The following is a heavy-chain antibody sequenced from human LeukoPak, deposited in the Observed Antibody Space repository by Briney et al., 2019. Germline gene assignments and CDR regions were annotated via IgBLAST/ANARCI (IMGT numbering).Heavy chain of an antibody. CDR3: ARVDNYDSGTYYMDWLDP. V-gene: IGHV1-18*01. Sequence: ASVRVSCEASGFTFTNYYITWVRQAPGQGLEWMGWISAYNGKTNYAQNLQDRVTMTTDTTTSTAYMEVRSLRSDDTAVYYCARVDNYDSGTYYMDWLDPWGRGTLVTVSS. CDR1: GFTFTNYY. D-gene: IGHD3-10*01. J-gene: IGHJ5*02. CDR2: ISAYNGKT.